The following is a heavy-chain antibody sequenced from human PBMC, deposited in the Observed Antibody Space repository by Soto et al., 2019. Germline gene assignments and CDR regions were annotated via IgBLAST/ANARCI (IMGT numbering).Heavy chain of an antibody. V-gene: IGHV4-4*02. J-gene: IGHJ4*02. Sequence: QVQLQESGPGLVKPSGTLSLTCAVSGGSISSSNWWSWVRQPPGKGLEWIEEIYHGGSTNYNPSLKSRVTISVDKSKNQFSLKLSSVTAADTAVYYCAREKYCGGDCYLFDYWGQGTLVTVSS. CDR1: GGSISSSNW. CDR2: IYHGGST. D-gene: IGHD2-21*02. CDR3: AREKYCGGDCYLFDY.